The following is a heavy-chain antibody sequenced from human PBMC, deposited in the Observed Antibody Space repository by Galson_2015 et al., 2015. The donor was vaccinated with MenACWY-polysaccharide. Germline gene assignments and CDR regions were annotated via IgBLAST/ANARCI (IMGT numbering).Heavy chain of an antibody. CDR2: MNPNSGNT. D-gene: IGHD2-21*01. CDR1: GYTFSSYA. V-gene: IGHV1-8*01. Sequence: SVKVSCKASGYTFSSYAINWVRQASGQGLEWMGWMNPNSGNTGYAQKFQGSVAMTRDTATSTAYMELRMLRYDDTAVYYCTRIIARKHTFVDSWGQGTLVSVS. J-gene: IGHJ4*02. CDR3: TRIIARKHTFVDS.